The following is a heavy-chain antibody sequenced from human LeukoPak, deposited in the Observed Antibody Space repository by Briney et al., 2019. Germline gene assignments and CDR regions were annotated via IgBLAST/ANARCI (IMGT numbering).Heavy chain of an antibody. CDR3: VSFYETY. CDR2: ISYDGGNK. V-gene: IGHV3-30-3*01. CDR1: GFSFSNYA. Sequence: GGSLRLSCAASGFSFSNYAMHWVRQAPGKGLEWVAFISYDGGNKYYADSVKGRFTISRDNPKNTLYLQMNNLRAEDTAVYYCVSFYETYWGRGTLVTVSS. D-gene: IGHD2/OR15-2a*01. J-gene: IGHJ4*02.